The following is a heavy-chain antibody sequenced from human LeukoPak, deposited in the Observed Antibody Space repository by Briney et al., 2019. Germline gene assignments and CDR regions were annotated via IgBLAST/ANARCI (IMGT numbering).Heavy chain of an antibody. D-gene: IGHD3-9*01. J-gene: IGHJ4*02. CDR1: GFTFSSYA. CDR2: ISGTSGKT. CDR3: AKGLTSEYYPYFDN. Sequence: GGSLRLSCAASGFTFSSYAMSWVRQAPGSGLEWVSAISGTSGKTYFADSVKGRFTISRGNSKNTLFVQMNSLRAEDTAVYYCAKGLTSEYYPYFDNWGQGTLVTVSS. V-gene: IGHV3-23*01.